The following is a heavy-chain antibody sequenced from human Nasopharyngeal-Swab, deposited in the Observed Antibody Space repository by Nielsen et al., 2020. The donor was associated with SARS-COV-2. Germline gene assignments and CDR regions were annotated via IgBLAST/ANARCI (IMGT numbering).Heavy chain of an antibody. J-gene: IGHJ4*02. CDR3: ARDLGVVQGVIH. Sequence: GGSLRLSCAASRFTFSSYWMSWVRQAPGKGLEWVANIKQDGSEKYYVDSVKGRFTISRDNAKNSLYLQMNSLRAEDTAVYYCARDLGVVQGVIHWGQGTLVTVSS. V-gene: IGHV3-7*03. CDR1: RFTFSSYW. CDR2: IKQDGSEK. D-gene: IGHD3-10*01.